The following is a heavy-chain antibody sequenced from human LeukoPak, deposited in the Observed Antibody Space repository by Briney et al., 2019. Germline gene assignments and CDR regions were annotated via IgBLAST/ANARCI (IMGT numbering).Heavy chain of an antibody. V-gene: IGHV4-59*11. D-gene: IGHD6-13*01. J-gene: IGHJ4*02. CDR2: ILYSPPT. Sequence: PSETLSLTCTVSNDSISPLYWGWIRQPPGKGGEVIGYILYSPPTNFHPSLQTRVTLSVDTSKNQFSLRLHSVTAADTAVYYCARGGSAAKYYFDSWGQGTLVTVSS. CDR1: NDSISPLY. CDR3: ARGGSAAKYYFDS.